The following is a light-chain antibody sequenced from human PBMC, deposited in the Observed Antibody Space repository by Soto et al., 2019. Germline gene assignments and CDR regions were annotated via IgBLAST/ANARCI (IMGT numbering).Light chain of an antibody. CDR1: QSISIY. J-gene: IGKJ5*01. V-gene: IGKV1-39*01. Sequence: DIQMTQSPSSLSASVGARVTITCRASQSISIYLYWYQQNLREAPKLLVYAASNLQCGVPSRFRVSGSGPDFTLTISCLQPEDFAKYYFQQGYSNIITSGQGTRLDI. CDR3: QQGYSNIIT. CDR2: AAS.